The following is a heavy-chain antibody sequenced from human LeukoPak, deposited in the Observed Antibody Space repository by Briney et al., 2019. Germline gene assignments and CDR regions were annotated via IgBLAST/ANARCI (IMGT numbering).Heavy chain of an antibody. J-gene: IGHJ4*02. V-gene: IGHV3-7*01. CDR3: ARDSPERGYSYGPLDNYFDY. CDR1: GFTFSSYW. CDR2: IKQDGSEK. Sequence: GGSLRLSCAASGFTFSSYWMSWVRQAPGKGLERVANIKQDGSEKYYVDSVKGRFTISIDNAKTSLYLQMNSLRADDTAVYYCARDSPERGYSYGPLDNYFDYWGQGTLVTVSS. D-gene: IGHD5-18*01.